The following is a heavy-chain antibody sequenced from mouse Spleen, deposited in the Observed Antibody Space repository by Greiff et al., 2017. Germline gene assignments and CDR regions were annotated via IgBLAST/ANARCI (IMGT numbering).Heavy chain of an antibody. Sequence: EVKVVESGGDLVKPGGSLKLSCAASGFTFSSYGMSWVRQTPDKRLEWVATISSGGSYTYYPDSVKGRFTISRDNAKNTLYLQMSSLKSEDTARYYCARQWAAGYDAMDYWGQGTSVTVSS. CDR2: ISSGGSYT. CDR3: ARQWAAGYDAMDY. V-gene: IGHV5-6*01. J-gene: IGHJ4*01. CDR1: GFTFSSYG.